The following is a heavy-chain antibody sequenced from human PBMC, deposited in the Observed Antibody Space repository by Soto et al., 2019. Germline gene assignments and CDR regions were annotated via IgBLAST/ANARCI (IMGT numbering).Heavy chain of an antibody. CDR1: GGLIRRSITY. CDR3: ACIFSGGYGYGFYYYGMDV. V-gene: IGHV4-39*01. Sequence: SEPLSLRYTVSGGLIRRSITYWGWIRQAQGRGLGWIWSINYSGGPSSTPSLKSRLTISVETSKNQFSLKLSSVTAADTAVYYCACIFSGGYGYGFYYYGMDVWGQGTTVT. D-gene: IGHD5-18*01. J-gene: IGHJ6*02. CDR2: INYSGGP.